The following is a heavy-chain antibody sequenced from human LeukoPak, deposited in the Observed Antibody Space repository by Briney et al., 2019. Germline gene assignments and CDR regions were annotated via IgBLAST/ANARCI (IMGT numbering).Heavy chain of an antibody. Sequence: GASVKVSCKASGYTFSDYYIHWVRQAPGQGLEWMGWINPNSGGTNYAQKFQGRVTMTRDTSISTAYMELSSLRSEDTAVYYCARAGWDDAFDIWGQGTMVTVSS. CDR2: INPNSGGT. J-gene: IGHJ3*02. CDR1: GYTFSDYY. V-gene: IGHV1-2*02. CDR3: ARAGWDDAFDI. D-gene: IGHD6-19*01.